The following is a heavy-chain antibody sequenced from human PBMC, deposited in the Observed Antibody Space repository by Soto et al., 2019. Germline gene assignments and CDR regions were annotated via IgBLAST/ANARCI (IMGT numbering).Heavy chain of an antibody. CDR3: ARGLSSLRFGELLNAFDI. CDR1: GGSVSSGNYY. D-gene: IGHD3-10*01. V-gene: IGHV4-61*01. CDR2: IYYSGST. J-gene: IGHJ3*02. Sequence: SETLSLTCTVSGGSVSSGNYYWSWIRQPPGKGLECIGYIYYSGSTNYNPSLKSRVTISVDTSKNQFSLKLSSVTAADTAVYYCARGLSSLRFGELLNAFDIWGQGTMVTVSS.